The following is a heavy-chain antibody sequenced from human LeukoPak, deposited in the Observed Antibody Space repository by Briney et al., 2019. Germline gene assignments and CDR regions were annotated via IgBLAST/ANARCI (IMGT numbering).Heavy chain of an antibody. Sequence: ASVKVSRKTSGYTFTDYFLHWLRQAPGQGLEWMGWINPNSGGTNYAQIFQGRVTMTRDTSISTVYMELSSLKSDDTAVYYCARGPSHGAFDIWGQGTMVTVSS. CDR1: GYTFTDYF. J-gene: IGHJ3*02. CDR3: ARGPSHGAFDI. V-gene: IGHV1-2*02. CDR2: INPNSGGT.